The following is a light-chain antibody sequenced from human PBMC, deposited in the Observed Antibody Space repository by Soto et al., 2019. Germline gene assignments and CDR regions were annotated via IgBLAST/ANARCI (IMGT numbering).Light chain of an antibody. J-gene: IGLJ2*01. CDR3: CSYGGGRTPLG. CDR1: SSDIGGYNS. Sequence: QSALTQPPSASGSPGQSVTISCTGTSSDIGGYNSVSWYQQHPGKAPRLMIYEVNKRPSGVPDRFSGSKSGNTASLTISGLQAEDEGDYYCCSYGGGRTPLGFGGGTKLTVL. V-gene: IGLV2-8*01. CDR2: EVN.